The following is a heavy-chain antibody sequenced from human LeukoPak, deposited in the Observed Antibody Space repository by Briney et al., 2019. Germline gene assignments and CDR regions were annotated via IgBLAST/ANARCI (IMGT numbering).Heavy chain of an antibody. Sequence: SETLSLTCTVSGGSISSSSYYWGWIRQPPGKGPEWIGSIYYSGSTYYNPSLKSRVTISVDTSKNQFSLKLSSVTAADTAVYYCARHLPYYYDSSGYPSWGQGTLVTVSS. J-gene: IGHJ5*02. D-gene: IGHD3-22*01. CDR1: GGSISSSSYY. CDR3: ARHLPYYYDSSGYPS. V-gene: IGHV4-39*01. CDR2: IYYSGST.